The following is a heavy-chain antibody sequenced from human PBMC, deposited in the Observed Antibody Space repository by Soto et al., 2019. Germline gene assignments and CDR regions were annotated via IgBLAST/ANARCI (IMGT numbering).Heavy chain of an antibody. Sequence: GGSLRLSCAASGFTFDDYGMSWVRQAPGKGLEWVSGINWNGGSTGYADSVKGRFTISRDNAKNSLYLQMNSLRAEDTALYYCASHPRGSYPDYYYGMDVWGQGTTVTVSS. CDR1: GFTFDDYG. CDR2: INWNGGST. J-gene: IGHJ6*02. V-gene: IGHV3-20*04. D-gene: IGHD1-26*01. CDR3: ASHPRGSYPDYYYGMDV.